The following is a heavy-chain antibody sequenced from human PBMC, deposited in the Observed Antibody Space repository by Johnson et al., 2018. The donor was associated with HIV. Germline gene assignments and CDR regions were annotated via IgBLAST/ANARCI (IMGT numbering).Heavy chain of an antibody. V-gene: IGHV3-66*02. J-gene: IGHJ3*02. CDR1: GFTVSSNY. CDR2: IYSCGST. D-gene: IGHD5-18*01. CDR3: AKGEAQEGWIQLWSYAFDI. Sequence: EVKLVESGGGLVQPGGSLRLSCAASGFTVSSNYMSWVRQAPGKGLEWVSVIYSCGSTYYADSVKGRFTISRDNSRNTLFLQMSNLRTEETAVYYCAKGEAQEGWIQLWSYAFDIWGQGTMVTVSS.